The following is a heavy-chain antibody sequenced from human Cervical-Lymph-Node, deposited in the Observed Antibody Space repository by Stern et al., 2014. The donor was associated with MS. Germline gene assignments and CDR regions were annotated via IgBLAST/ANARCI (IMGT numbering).Heavy chain of an antibody. J-gene: IGHJ3*02. CDR1: GGSISSYY. D-gene: IGHD4-11*01. CDR2: IYYSGST. V-gene: IGHV4-59*01. Sequence: QVQLQESGPGLVKPSETLSLTCTVSGGSISSYYWSWIRQPPGKGLEWIWYIYYSGSTNYNPSLKSRVTISVDTSKNQFSLKLSSVTAADTAVYYCARDLRSNYLDAFGIWGQGTMVTVSS. CDR3: ARDLRSNYLDAFGI.